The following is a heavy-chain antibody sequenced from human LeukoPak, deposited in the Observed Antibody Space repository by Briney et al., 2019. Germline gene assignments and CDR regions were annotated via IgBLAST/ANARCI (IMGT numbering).Heavy chain of an antibody. CDR3: ARDGCSGGTCSPYN. CDR2: FYHGGST. J-gene: IGHJ4*02. V-gene: IGHV4-38-2*02. CDR1: GYSISTGYY. D-gene: IGHD2-15*01. Sequence: SETLSLTCTVSGYSISTGYYWDWIRQPPGKGLEWIGTFYHGGSTYYNPSLKSRVTISVDTSKNQFSLKLSSVTAADTAVYYCARDGCSGGTCSPYNWGQGTLVTVSS.